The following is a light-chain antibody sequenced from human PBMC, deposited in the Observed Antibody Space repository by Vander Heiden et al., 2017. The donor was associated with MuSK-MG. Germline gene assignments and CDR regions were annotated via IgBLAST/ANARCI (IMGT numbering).Light chain of an antibody. CDR3: QQSDSTPWT. V-gene: IGKV1-39*01. J-gene: IGKJ1*01. CDR1: QSISRY. CDR2: AAS. Sequence: DIQMTQSPSSLSASVGDRVTITCRASQSISRYLNWYQQKPGKAPKLLIYAASSLQSGVPSRFSGSGYGTDFTLTISRLQPEDFATYYCQQSDSTPWTFGQGTKVEIK.